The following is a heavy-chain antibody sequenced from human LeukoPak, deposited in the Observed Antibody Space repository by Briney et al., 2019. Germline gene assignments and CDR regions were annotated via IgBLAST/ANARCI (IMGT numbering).Heavy chain of an antibody. CDR3: ARGYDLLSYFDY. V-gene: IGHV1-2*02. CDR1: RYTFTDYY. J-gene: IGHJ4*02. CDR2: INPNSGGT. D-gene: IGHD3-9*01. Sequence: GASVKVSCKASRYTFTDYYMHWVRQAPGQGLEWMGWINPNSGGTNYAQKFQGRVTLTRDTSISTVYMELSGLTSGDTAVYYCARGYDLLSYFDYWGQGTLVTVSS.